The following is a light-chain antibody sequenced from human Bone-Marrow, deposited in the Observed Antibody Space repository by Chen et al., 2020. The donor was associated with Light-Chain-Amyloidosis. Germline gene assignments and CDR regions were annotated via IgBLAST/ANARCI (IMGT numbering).Light chain of an antibody. V-gene: IGKV1-39*01. CDR1: QSISTY. CDR2: AAS. Sequence: DIQMPQSPSSLSASIGDRVTLTCRASQSISTYLNWYQQKPGKAPKLLIYAASSLQSGVPSRFSGSGSGTEFTLTISSLQPEDFATYYCQQSYITPQVTFGGGTKVEIK. CDR3: QQSYITPQVT. J-gene: IGKJ4*01.